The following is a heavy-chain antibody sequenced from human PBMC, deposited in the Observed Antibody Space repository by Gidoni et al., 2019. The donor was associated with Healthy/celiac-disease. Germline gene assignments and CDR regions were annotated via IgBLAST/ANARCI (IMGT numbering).Heavy chain of an antibody. J-gene: IGHJ3*02. CDR2: ISGSGGST. V-gene: IGHV3-23*01. CDR3: AKGDYGGKFRTEYDAFDI. Sequence: EVQLLESGGGLVQPGGSLRLSCAASGFTFSSYAMSWVRQAPGKGLEWVSAISGSGGSTYYADSVKGRFTISRDNSKNTLYLQMNSLRAEDTAVYYCAKGDYGGKFRTEYDAFDIWGQGTMVTVSS. D-gene: IGHD4-17*01. CDR1: GFTFSSYA.